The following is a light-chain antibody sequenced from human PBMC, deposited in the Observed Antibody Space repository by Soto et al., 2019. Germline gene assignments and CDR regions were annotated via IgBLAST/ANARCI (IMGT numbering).Light chain of an antibody. CDR1: SSNIGTGYD. Sequence: QSVLTQPPSVSGAPGQRVTISCTGSSSNIGTGYDVHWYQQLPGTAPKLLMYGNSNRPSGVPDRFSGSKSGTSASLAITGPQAEYEADYYCQSYDSSLSAYVFGTVTKLTVL. V-gene: IGLV1-40*01. J-gene: IGLJ1*01. CDR2: GNS. CDR3: QSYDSSLSAYV.